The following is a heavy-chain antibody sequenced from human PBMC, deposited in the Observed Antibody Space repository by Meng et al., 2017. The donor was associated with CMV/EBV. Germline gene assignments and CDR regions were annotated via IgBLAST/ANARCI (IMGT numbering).Heavy chain of an antibody. D-gene: IGHD6-19*01. J-gene: IGHJ4*02. CDR3: ARGPSSGWYWG. Sequence: SETLSLTCTVSGGSISSYYWSWIRQPPGKGLEWIGYIYYSGSTNHNLSLKSRVTISVDTSKNQFSLKLSSVTAADTAVYYCARGPSSGWYWGWGQGTLVTVSS. CDR1: GGSISSYY. V-gene: IGHV4-59*12. CDR2: IYYSGST.